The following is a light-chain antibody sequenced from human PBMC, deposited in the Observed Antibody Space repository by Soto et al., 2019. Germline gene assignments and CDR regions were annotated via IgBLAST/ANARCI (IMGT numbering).Light chain of an antibody. CDR3: QKYDRAPLT. CDR1: QGISNY. Sequence: DIQMTQSPSSLSASVGDRVTSTCRASQGISNYLAWYQQEAGKAPKVLIYDASTLQSGVPSRFSGSGSGTDFNRTISSLQPEDAATYYCQKYDRAPLTFGGGTKVEIK. V-gene: IGKV1-27*01. CDR2: DAS. J-gene: IGKJ4*01.